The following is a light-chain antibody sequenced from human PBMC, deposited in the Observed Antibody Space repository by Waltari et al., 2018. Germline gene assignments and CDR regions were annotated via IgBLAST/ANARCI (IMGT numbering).Light chain of an antibody. CDR3: QQSDSLPLT. Sequence: DIQMTQSPSSLSASVVDSVTITCRASQTINKYLNWYQKKPGRAPKVLISVISYLHTGVPSRFSGSGSGTDFTLTISSLQPEDFATYYCQQSDSLPLTFGGGTKVEIK. J-gene: IGKJ4*01. V-gene: IGKV1-39*01. CDR1: QTINKY. CDR2: VIS.